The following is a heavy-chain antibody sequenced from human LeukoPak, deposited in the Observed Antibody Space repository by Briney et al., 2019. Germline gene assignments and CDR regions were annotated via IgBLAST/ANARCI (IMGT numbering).Heavy chain of an antibody. J-gene: IGHJ4*02. D-gene: IGHD5-24*01. CDR1: GFTFTTYG. Sequence: GGSLRLSCAAVGFTFTTYGMVWVRQAPGKGLEWVAVIWYDGTTKYYADSVKGRFTISRDNSKNMLFLQMNSLRAEDTAVYYCARNGYNHGGFDYWGQGTLVTVSS. CDR2: IWYDGTTK. CDR3: ARNGYNHGGFDY. V-gene: IGHV3-33*01.